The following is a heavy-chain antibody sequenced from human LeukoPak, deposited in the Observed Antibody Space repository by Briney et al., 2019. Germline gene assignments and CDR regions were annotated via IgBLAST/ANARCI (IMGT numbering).Heavy chain of an antibody. D-gene: IGHD3-10*01. V-gene: IGHV3-48*03. CDR2: ISSSGSTI. CDR1: GFTFSSYE. Sequence: GGSLRLSCAASGFTFSSYEMNWVRQAPGKGLEWVSYISSSGSTIYYADSVKGRFTISRDNAKNSLYLQMNSLRAEDTAVYYRAREGSRIFYYFDYWGQGTLVTVSS. J-gene: IGHJ4*02. CDR3: AREGSRIFYYFDY.